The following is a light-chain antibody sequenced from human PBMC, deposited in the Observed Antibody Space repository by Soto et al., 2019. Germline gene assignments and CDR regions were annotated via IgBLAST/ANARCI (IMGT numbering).Light chain of an antibody. CDR2: DAS. CDR1: QSVSSY. Sequence: EIVLTQSPATLSLSPGERATLSCRASQSVSSYLAWYQQKPGQAPRLLIYDASNRATGIPARFSGSGSGTDFTLTISSLEPEDFAVYYCQQYDTSRTFGQGTKV. V-gene: IGKV3-11*01. J-gene: IGKJ1*01. CDR3: QQYDTSRT.